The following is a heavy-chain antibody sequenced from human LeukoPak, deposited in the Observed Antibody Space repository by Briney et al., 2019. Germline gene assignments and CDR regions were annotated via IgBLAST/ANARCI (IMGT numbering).Heavy chain of an antibody. CDR2: IRSSSSYI. V-gene: IGHV3-21*01. Sequence: GGSLRLSCAASGFTFSSYSMNWVRQAPGKGLEWVSSIRSSSSYIYYADSVKGRFTISRDNAKNSLYLQMNSLRAEDTAVYYCARERTGTTPEYNWFDPWGQGTLVTVSS. CDR1: GFTFSSYS. J-gene: IGHJ5*02. D-gene: IGHD1-7*01. CDR3: ARERTGTTPEYNWFDP.